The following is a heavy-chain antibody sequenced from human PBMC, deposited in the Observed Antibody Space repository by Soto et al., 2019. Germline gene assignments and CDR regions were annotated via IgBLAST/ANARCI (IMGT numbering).Heavy chain of an antibody. J-gene: IGHJ6*02. CDR3: ARDGYSYGYFGPGMDV. CDR2: ISAYNGNT. V-gene: IGHV1-18*01. D-gene: IGHD5-18*01. Sequence: ASVKVSCKASGYTFTSYGISWVRQAPGQGLEWMGWISAYNGNTNYAQKLQGRVTMTTDTSTSTAYMELRSLRSDDTAVYYCARDGYSYGYFGPGMDVWGQGTTVTVSS. CDR1: GYTFTSYG.